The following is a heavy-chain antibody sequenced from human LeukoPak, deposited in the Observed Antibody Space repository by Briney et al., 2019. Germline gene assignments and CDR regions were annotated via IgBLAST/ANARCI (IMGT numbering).Heavy chain of an antibody. CDR1: GYTFTSYG. Sequence: ASVKVSCTASGYTFTSYGISWVRQAPGQGLEWMGWISAYNGNTNYAQKLQGRVTMTTDTPTRTPYMELRSLRSDDTAVYYWARDQWQLAGFSGLVAGSNWFDPWGLGTLVTVSS. D-gene: IGHD6-6*01. CDR2: ISAYNGNT. V-gene: IGHV1-18*01. CDR3: ARDQWQLAGFSGLVAGSNWFDP. J-gene: IGHJ5*02.